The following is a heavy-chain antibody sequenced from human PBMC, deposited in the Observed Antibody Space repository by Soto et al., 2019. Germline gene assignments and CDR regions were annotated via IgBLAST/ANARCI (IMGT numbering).Heavy chain of an antibody. CDR3: EKADSGSYTGDDFDI. V-gene: IGHV3-30*18. D-gene: IGHD1-26*01. CDR2: ISYDGSNK. J-gene: IGHJ3*02. Sequence: GGSLRLSCAASGFTFSSYGMHWVRQAPGKGLEWVAVISYDGSNKYYADSVKGRFTISRDNSKNTLYLQMNSLRAEDTAVYYCEKADSGSYTGDDFDIWGQGTMVTVSS. CDR1: GFTFSSYG.